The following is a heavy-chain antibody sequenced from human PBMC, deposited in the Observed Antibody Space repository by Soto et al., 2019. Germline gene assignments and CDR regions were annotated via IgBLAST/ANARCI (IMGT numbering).Heavy chain of an antibody. CDR2: FDPEDGET. V-gene: IGHV1-24*01. Sequence: ASVKVSCKVSGCTLTELSMHWVRQAPGKGLEWMGGFDPEDGETIYAQKFQGRVTMTEDTSTDTAYMELSSLRSEDTAVYYCATDLGYGRVSAFDIWGQGTMVTVSS. J-gene: IGHJ3*02. D-gene: IGHD5-18*01. CDR3: ATDLGYGRVSAFDI. CDR1: GCTLTELS.